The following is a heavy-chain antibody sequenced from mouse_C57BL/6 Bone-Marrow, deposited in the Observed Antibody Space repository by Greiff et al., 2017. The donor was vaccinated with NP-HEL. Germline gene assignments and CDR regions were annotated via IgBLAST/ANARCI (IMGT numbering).Heavy chain of an antibody. J-gene: IGHJ1*03. CDR3: ARPSSTVVATDWYFDV. D-gene: IGHD1-1*01. Sequence: QVQLKQPGAELVKPGASVKLSCKASGYTFTSYWMHWVKQRPGRGLEWIGRIDPNSGGTKYNEKFKSKATLTVDKPSSTAYMQLSSLTSEDSAVYYCARPSSTVVATDWYFDVWGTGTTVTVSS. V-gene: IGHV1-72*01. CDR1: GYTFTSYW. CDR2: IDPNSGGT.